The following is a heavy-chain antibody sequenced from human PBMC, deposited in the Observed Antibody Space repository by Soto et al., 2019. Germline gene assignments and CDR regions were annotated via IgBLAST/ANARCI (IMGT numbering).Heavy chain of an antibody. V-gene: IGHV3-30*03. CDR1: GFTFSSYG. D-gene: IGHD3-10*01. Sequence: QVQLVESGGGVVQPGRSLRLSCAASGFTFSSYGMHWVRQAPGKGLEWVAVISYDGSNKYYADSVKGRFTISRDNSKNTLYLQMNSLRAEDTVVYYCAHWFGAFEYWGQGTLVTVSS. J-gene: IGHJ4*02. CDR3: AHWFGAFEY. CDR2: ISYDGSNK.